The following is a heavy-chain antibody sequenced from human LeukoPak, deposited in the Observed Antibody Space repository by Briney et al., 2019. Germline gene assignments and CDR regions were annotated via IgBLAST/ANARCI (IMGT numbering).Heavy chain of an antibody. V-gene: IGHV4-34*01. CDR2: INHSGST. CDR1: GGSFSGYY. CDR3: ARRMSVSSSGRKGDFDY. D-gene: IGHD6-19*01. J-gene: IGHJ4*02. Sequence: SETLSLTCAVYGGSFSGYYCSWIRQPPGKGLEWIGEINHSGSTNYNPSLRSRVTISVDTSKNQFSLKLSSVTAADTAVYYCARRMSVSSSGRKGDFDYWGQGTLVTVSS.